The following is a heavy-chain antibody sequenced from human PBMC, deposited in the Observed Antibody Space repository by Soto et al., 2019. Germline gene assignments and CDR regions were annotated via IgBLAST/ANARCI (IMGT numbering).Heavy chain of an antibody. CDR3: ALGEGSGSYNWFDP. V-gene: IGHV1-69*02. D-gene: IGHD3-10*01. CDR2: IIPILGIA. Sequence: QVQLVQSGADVKKPGSSVKVSCKASGGTFSSYTISWVRQAPGQGLEWMGRIIPILGIANYAQKFQGRVTITADKSTSTAYMELSSLRSEDTAVYYCALGEGSGSYNWFDPWGQGTLVTVSS. CDR1: GGTFSSYT. J-gene: IGHJ5*02.